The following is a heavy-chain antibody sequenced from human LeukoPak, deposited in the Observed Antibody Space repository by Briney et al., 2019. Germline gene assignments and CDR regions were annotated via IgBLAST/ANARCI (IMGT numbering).Heavy chain of an antibody. J-gene: IGHJ5*02. CDR1: GYTFTSYY. CDR2: INPSDGSS. D-gene: IGHD3-22*01. Sequence: ASVKVSCKASGYTFTSYYMHWVRQAPGQGLEWMGIINPSDGSSSYAQKFQGRVTMTRDTSTSTVYVELSSLRSEDTAVYYCAREGSHYYDSSGYRGYWFDPWGQGTLVTVSS. CDR3: AREGSHYYDSSGYRGYWFDP. V-gene: IGHV1-46*01.